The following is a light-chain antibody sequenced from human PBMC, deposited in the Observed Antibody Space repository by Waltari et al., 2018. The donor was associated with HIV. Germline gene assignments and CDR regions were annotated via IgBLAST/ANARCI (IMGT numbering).Light chain of an antibody. Sequence: QSVLPQPPSTSGTPGQRVTIPCSGSNHNIGTNIVHWYQQLPRTAPKLLIYSNNQRPSGVPDRFSGSKSGTSASLAISGLQSEDEADYYCAAWDDSLNGPVFGGGTKLTVL. CDR3: AAWDDSLNGPV. CDR1: NHNIGTNI. J-gene: IGLJ2*01. V-gene: IGLV1-44*01. CDR2: SNN.